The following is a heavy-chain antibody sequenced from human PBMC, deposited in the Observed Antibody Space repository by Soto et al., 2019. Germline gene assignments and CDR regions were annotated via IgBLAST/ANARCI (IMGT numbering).Heavy chain of an antibody. J-gene: IGHJ4*02. Sequence: QVQLQESGPGLVKPSETLSLTCTVSGGSISSYYWSWIRQPPGKGLEWIGYIYYSGSTNYNPSLKRRLTXXVDTSKNQFSLRLSSVTAADTAVYYCARRYGGNLDYWGQGTLVTVSS. CDR2: IYYSGST. CDR3: ARRYGGNLDY. CDR1: GGSISSYY. V-gene: IGHV4-59*08. D-gene: IGHD2-15*01.